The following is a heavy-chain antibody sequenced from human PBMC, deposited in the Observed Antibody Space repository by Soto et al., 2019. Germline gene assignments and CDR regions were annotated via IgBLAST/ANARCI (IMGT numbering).Heavy chain of an antibody. D-gene: IGHD6-6*01. CDR2: INPSGGST. CDR3: ARGHFFGSSSLYFDY. Sequence: QVQLVQSGAEVKKPGASVKVSCKASGYTFTTYYMHWVRQAPGQGLEWMGIINPSGGSTSYAQKFQGRVTMTRGTSTSTVYMELSSPRSEDTAVYYCARGHFFGSSSLYFDYWGQGTLVTVSS. V-gene: IGHV1-46*03. CDR1: GYTFTTYY. J-gene: IGHJ4*02.